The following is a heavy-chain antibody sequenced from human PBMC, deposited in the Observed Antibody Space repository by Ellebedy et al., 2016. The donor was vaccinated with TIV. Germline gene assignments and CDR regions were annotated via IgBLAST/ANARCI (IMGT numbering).Heavy chain of an antibody. J-gene: IGHJ3*01. Sequence: GESLKISXAASGFTFSCYTMNLVRQAPGNGLDLVSSIDGTSSYINYADSVKGRFTISRDNSKNTLHLHMDNLRTEDTAVYYCAREDGDYPVDAFDVWGQGTMVTVSS. D-gene: IGHD4-17*01. V-gene: IGHV3-21*01. CDR1: GFTFSCYT. CDR2: IDGTSSYI. CDR3: AREDGDYPVDAFDV.